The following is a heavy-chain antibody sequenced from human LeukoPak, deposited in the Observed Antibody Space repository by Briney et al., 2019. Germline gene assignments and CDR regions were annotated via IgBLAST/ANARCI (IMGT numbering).Heavy chain of an antibody. J-gene: IGHJ4*02. Sequence: GGSLRLPCAASGFTFNNYAIHWVRQAPGKGLEWLAVVSDDGNKKYYADSVKGRFTISRDNSQNTLYLQMNSLRAEDTAVYYCARDAPSDSSGWIHHFDYWGQGTLVTVSS. D-gene: IGHD6-19*01. V-gene: IGHV3-30-3*01. CDR1: GFTFNNYA. CDR2: VSDDGNKK. CDR3: ARDAPSDSSGWIHHFDY.